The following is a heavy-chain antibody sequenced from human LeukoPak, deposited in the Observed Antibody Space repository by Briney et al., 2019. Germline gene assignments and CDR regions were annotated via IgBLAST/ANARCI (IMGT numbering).Heavy chain of an antibody. Sequence: SETLSLTCTVSGVSISSYYWSWIRQPPGKGLEWIGYIDYSGSTNYNPSLKSRVTISVDTSKNQCSLKLSSVTAADTAVYYCARVSDYGSGSANWFDPWGQGTLVTVSS. J-gene: IGHJ5*02. CDR3: ARVSDYGSGSANWFDP. CDR1: GVSISSYY. V-gene: IGHV4-59*01. D-gene: IGHD3-10*01. CDR2: IDYSGST.